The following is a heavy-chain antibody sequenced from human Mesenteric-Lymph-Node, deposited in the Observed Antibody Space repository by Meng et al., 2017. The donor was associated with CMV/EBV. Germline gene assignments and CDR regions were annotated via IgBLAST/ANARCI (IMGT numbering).Heavy chain of an antibody. CDR2: IRGKTNSFAT. V-gene: IGHV3-73*01. D-gene: IGHD4-11*01. CDR3: TRIPDDYSNYENWFDS. Sequence: GGSLRLSCGKISGFTFSRSWMNWVRQASGKGLEWVGRIRGKTNSFATAYAASVKGRFTISRDDSKNTAYLQMNSLRIEDTAVYYCTRIPDDYSNYENWFDSWGQGTLVTVSS. CDR1: GFTFSRSW. J-gene: IGHJ5*01.